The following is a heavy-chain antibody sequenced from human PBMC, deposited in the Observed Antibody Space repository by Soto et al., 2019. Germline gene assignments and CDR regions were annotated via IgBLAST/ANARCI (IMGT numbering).Heavy chain of an antibody. CDR3: ARAPETPPIVRVVVPYFFDS. J-gene: IGHJ4*01. CDR1: GGSISSYY. Sequence: SETLSLTCTVSGGSISSYYWSWIRQPPGKGLEWIGYIYYSGSTNYNPSLKSRVTISVDTSKNQFSLKLSSVTAADTAVYYCARAPETPPIVRVVVPYFFDSWG. D-gene: IGHD3-16*02. CDR2: IYYSGST. V-gene: IGHV4-59*08.